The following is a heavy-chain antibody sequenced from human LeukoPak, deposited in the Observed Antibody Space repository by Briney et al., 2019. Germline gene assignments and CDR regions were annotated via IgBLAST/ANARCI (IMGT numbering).Heavy chain of an antibody. V-gene: IGHV3-66*01. Sequence: QAGGSLRLSCAASGFTGSSNYMRWVRQAPGKGLEWGSVIYSGGSTYYPDSVKGRFTISRDNSKNTLYLQMNSLRAEDTAVYYCARDIAVDSSGYYYTAFDIWGQGTMVTVSS. J-gene: IGHJ3*02. CDR2: IYSGGST. D-gene: IGHD3-22*01. CDR3: ARDIAVDSSGYYYTAFDI. CDR1: GFTGSSNY.